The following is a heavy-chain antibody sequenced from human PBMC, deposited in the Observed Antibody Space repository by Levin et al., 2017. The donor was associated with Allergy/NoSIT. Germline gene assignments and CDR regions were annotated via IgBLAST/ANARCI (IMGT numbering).Heavy chain of an antibody. V-gene: IGHV3-23*01. CDR3: TKGAWLDD. J-gene: IGHJ4*02. Sequence: PSETLSLTCAASGFPFNTYDMSWVRQAPGKGLEWVSVIIGSDGRTYYADSVKGRVTISKDNSKNTLYLQMSSLRPEDTAVYYCTKGAWLDDWGQGTLVTVSS. CDR2: IIGSDGRT. CDR1: GFPFNTYD.